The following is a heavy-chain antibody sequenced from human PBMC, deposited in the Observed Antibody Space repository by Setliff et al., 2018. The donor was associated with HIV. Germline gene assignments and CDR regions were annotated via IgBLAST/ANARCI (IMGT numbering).Heavy chain of an antibody. CDR1: GGSISSGTYF. J-gene: IGHJ6*03. CDR2: IHTSGNA. D-gene: IGHD3-3*01. CDR3: AREGGTTILGVPYYYYYMDV. Sequence: SETLSLTCTVSGGSISSGTYFWSWIRQPAGKGLEWIGHIHTSGNANYNPSLNSRVTISVDTSKNHFSLKLSSVTAEDTAVYYCAREGGTTILGVPYYYYYMDVWGKGTTVTVSS. V-gene: IGHV4-61*09.